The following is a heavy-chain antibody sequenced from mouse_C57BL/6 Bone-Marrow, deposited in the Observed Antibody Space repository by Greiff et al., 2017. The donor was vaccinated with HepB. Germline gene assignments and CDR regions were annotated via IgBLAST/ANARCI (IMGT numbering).Heavy chain of an antibody. CDR1: GYTFTSYG. CDR2: IYPRSGNT. Sequence: VKLMESGAELARPGASVKLSCKASGYTFTSYGISWVKQRTGQGLEWIGEIYPRSGNTYYNEKFKGKATLTADKSSSTAYMELRSLTSEDSAVYFCARSGWLLRPFWFAYWGQGTLVTVSA. CDR3: ARSGWLLRPFWFAY. D-gene: IGHD2-3*01. J-gene: IGHJ3*01. V-gene: IGHV1-81*01.